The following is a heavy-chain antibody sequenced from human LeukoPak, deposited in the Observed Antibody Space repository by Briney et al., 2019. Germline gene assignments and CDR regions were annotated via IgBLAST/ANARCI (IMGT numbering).Heavy chain of an antibody. V-gene: IGHV4-59*08. J-gene: IGHJ6*03. Sequence: PSETLSLTCTVSGGSISSYYWSWIRQPPGKGLEWIGYIYYSGSTNYNPSLKSRDTISVDTSKDQFSLKLSSVTAADTAVYYCARLTPDSRYYHYMDVWGKGTTVTVSS. CDR1: GGSISSYY. CDR3: ARLTPDSRYYHYMDV. CDR2: IYYSGST. D-gene: IGHD3-22*01.